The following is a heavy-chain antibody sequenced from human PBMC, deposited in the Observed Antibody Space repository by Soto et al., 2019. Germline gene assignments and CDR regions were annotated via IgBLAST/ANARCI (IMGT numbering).Heavy chain of an antibody. V-gene: IGHV3-30*18. J-gene: IGHJ4*02. CDR1: GFTFSNYG. CDR3: AKDFSGFSDY. Sequence: QVQLVESGGGVVQPGRSLRLSCAASGFTFSNYGMHWVRQAPGKGLEWVAVISYDGSNKYYADSVTGRFNVSRDNSKNTLYLQMNSLRAEDTAVYYRAKDFSGFSDYWGQGTLVTVSS. D-gene: IGHD3-22*01. CDR2: ISYDGSNK.